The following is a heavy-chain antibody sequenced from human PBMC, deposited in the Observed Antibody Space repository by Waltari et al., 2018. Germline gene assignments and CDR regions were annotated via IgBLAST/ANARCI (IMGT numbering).Heavy chain of an antibody. CDR3: ARPVRISGNYGLDV. J-gene: IGHJ6*02. V-gene: IGHV3-48*01. Sequence: EIQLVQSGGGLVQPGGSLRLSCAASGFNIDDYSVNWVRQAPGKGRDWVSYITGTSRTKFYADSVRGRFTISRDNAKNSLYLQMNSLRADDTAVYFCARPVRISGNYGLDVWGQGTTVIVSS. CDR2: ITGTSRTK. CDR1: GFNIDDYS.